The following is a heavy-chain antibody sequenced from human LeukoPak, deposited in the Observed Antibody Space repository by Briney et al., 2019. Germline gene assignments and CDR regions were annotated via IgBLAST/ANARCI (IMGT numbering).Heavy chain of an antibody. Sequence: GGSLRLSCAASGFAFNTYEMNWVRQAPGKGLEWVSYISSSGSAIHYADSVKGRFTISRDNSKDTLYLQMNSLRDEDTAVYYCAKRPSDYGDYVTYFDYWGQGTLVTVSS. CDR2: ISSSGSAI. D-gene: IGHD4-17*01. CDR3: AKRPSDYGDYVTYFDY. V-gene: IGHV3-48*03. CDR1: GFAFNTYE. J-gene: IGHJ4*02.